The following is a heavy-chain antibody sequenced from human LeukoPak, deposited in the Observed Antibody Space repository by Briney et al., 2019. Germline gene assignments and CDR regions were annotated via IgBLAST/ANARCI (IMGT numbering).Heavy chain of an antibody. J-gene: IGHJ6*02. Sequence: GGSLRLSCAASGFTFSSYSMNWVRQAPGKGLEWVSSISSSNSYIYYADSVKGRFTISRDNAKNSLYLQMNSLRAEDTAVYYCAREGTIHYYYYGMDVWGQGTTVTVSS. CDR1: GFTFSSYS. V-gene: IGHV3-21*01. D-gene: IGHD2-2*02. CDR2: ISSSNSYI. CDR3: AREGTIHYYYYGMDV.